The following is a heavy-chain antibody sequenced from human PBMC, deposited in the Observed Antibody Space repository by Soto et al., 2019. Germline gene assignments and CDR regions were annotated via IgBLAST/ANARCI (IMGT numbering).Heavy chain of an antibody. CDR3: ARGKYYDFWRCYRSEENYFYY. J-gene: IGHJ4*02. Sequence: GASVKVSCKASGYTFTSYYMHWVRQAPGQGLEWMGIINPSGGSTSYAQKFQGRVTMTRDTSTSTVYMELSSLRSEDTAVYYCARGKYYDFWRCYRSEENYFYYCGQGTLVPVSS. D-gene: IGHD3-3*01. CDR1: GYTFTSYY. V-gene: IGHV1-46*03. CDR2: INPSGGST.